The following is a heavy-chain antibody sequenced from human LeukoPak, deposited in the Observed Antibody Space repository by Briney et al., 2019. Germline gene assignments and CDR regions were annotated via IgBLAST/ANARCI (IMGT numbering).Heavy chain of an antibody. D-gene: IGHD2-2*01. J-gene: IGHJ3*02. CDR2: IYPGDSDT. CDR1: GYSFTSYW. CDR3: ATGYLGYCSSTSCYDAFDI. Sequence: GESLKISCKGSGYSFTSYWIGWVRQMPGKGLEWVGIIYPGDSDTRYSPSFQGQVTISADKSISTAYLQWSSLKASDTAMYYCATGYLGYCSSTSCYDAFDIWGQGTMVTVSS. V-gene: IGHV5-51*01.